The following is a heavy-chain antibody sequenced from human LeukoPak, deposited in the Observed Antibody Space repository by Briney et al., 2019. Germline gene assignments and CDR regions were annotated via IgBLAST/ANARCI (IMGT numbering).Heavy chain of an antibody. CDR1: GGSISNYY. CDR2: IYYSGST. Sequence: SETLSLTCTVAGGSISNYYWSWIRQPPGKGLEWIGNIYYSGSTNYNPSLKSRVTISVDTSKNQFSLKLSSVTAADTAVYYCARGNQLGYYDTSGYLDYWGQGTLVTVSS. D-gene: IGHD3-22*01. V-gene: IGHV4-59*01. CDR3: ARGNQLGYYDTSGYLDY. J-gene: IGHJ4*02.